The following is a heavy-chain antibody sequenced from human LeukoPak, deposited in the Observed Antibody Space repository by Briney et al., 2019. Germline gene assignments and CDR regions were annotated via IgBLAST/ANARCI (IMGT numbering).Heavy chain of an antibody. CDR2: ITHTGGDS. J-gene: IGHJ4*02. CDR3: GKDKTTYNWWEVIES. CDR1: GCTFSSYA. V-gene: IGHV3-23*01. Sequence: PGGSLRLSCVASGCTFSSYAMTWVRQAPGKGLEWVALITHTGGDSYYADSVKGRFAFSTDNSKNTLYLEMNDLRAEDTALYFCGKDKTTYNWWEVIESWGQGALVTVSS. D-gene: IGHD1-1*01.